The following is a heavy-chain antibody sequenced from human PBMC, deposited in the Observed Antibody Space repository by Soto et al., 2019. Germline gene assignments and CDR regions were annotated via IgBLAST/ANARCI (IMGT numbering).Heavy chain of an antibody. V-gene: IGHV4-34*01. D-gene: IGHD3-22*01. Sequence: PSETLSLTCAVYGGSFSGYYWSWIRQPPGKGLEWIGEINHNGNTNYNPSLMNRVTISLDTSRSQFSLSLSSVTAADTAVYYCAIYYYDSSGYFDYWGQGTLVTVSS. CDR2: INHNGNT. CDR3: AIYYYDSSGYFDY. J-gene: IGHJ4*02. CDR1: GGSFSGYY.